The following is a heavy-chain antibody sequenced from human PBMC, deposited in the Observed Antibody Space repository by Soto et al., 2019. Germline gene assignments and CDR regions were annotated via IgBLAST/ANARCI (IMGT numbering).Heavy chain of an antibody. CDR1: GYTFSSYY. CDR3: ARDLSIAARPPPLSY. D-gene: IGHD6-6*01. J-gene: IGHJ4*02. V-gene: IGHV1-46*01. Sequence: ASVKVSCKASGYTFSSYYMHWVRQAPGQGLEWMGIINPSGGSTSYAQKFQGRVTMTRDTSTSTVYMELSSLRSEDTAVYYCARDLSIAARPPPLSYWGQGTLVTVSS. CDR2: INPSGGST.